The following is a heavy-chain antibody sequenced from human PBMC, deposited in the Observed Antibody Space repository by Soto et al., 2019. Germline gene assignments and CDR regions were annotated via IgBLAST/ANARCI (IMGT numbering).Heavy chain of an antibody. D-gene: IGHD3-3*01. CDR2: ISGSGGST. Sequence: PGGSLRLSCAASGFTFSSYAMSWVRQAPGKGLEWVSAISGSGGSTYYADSVKGRFTISRDNSKNTLYLQMNSLRAEDTAVYYCAKGGDYDFWSGYHYYYGMDVWGQGPTATVSS. V-gene: IGHV3-23*01. CDR1: GFTFSSYA. J-gene: IGHJ6*02. CDR3: AKGGDYDFWSGYHYYYGMDV.